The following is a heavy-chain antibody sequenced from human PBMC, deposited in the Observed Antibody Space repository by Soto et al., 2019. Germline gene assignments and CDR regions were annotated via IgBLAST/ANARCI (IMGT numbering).Heavy chain of an antibody. J-gene: IGHJ2*01. Sequence: HPWGSLRLSCAASGFTFSSYSMNWVRQAPGKGLEWVSYISSSSSTIYYADSVKGRFTISRDNAKNSLYLQMNSLRDEDTAVYYCARVQWELKGWYFDLWGRGTLVTVSS. V-gene: IGHV3-48*02. CDR1: GFTFSSYS. CDR3: ARVQWELKGWYFDL. CDR2: ISSSSSTI. D-gene: IGHD1-26*01.